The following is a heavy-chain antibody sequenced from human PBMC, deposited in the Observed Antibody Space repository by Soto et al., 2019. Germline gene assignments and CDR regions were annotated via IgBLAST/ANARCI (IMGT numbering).Heavy chain of an antibody. V-gene: IGHV1-46*01. CDR2: INPSGGST. D-gene: IGHD3-22*01. CDR1: GYTFTSYY. J-gene: IGHJ3*02. Sequence: ASVKVSCKASGYTFTSYYMHWVRQAPGQGLEWMGIINPSGGSTSYAQKFQGRVTMTRDTSTSTVYMELSSLRSEDTAVYYCARDLNPVLYYYDSSGYSDAFDIWGQGTMVT. CDR3: ARDLNPVLYYYDSSGYSDAFDI.